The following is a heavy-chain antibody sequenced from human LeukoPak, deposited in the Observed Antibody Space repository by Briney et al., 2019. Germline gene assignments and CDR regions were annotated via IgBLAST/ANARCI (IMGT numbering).Heavy chain of an antibody. D-gene: IGHD4-17*01. CDR3: ARRRHDYGDYYFDY. CDR1: GASIGSSSYY. CDR2: IYYTGST. Sequence: PSETLSLTCTVSGASIGSSSYYWSWIRQPPGKGLEWIGYIYYTGSTNYNPSLKSRVTISVDTSKNQFSLKLNSVTAADTAVYYCARRRHDYGDYYFDYWGQGTLVTVSS. V-gene: IGHV4-61*01. J-gene: IGHJ4*02.